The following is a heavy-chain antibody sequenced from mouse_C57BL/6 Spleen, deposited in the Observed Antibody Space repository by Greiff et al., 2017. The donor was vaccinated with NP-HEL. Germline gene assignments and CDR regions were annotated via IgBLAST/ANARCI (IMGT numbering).Heavy chain of an antibody. Sequence: EVQGVESGGDLVKPGGSLKLSCAASGFTFSSYGMSWVRQTPDKRLEWVATISSGGSYTYYPDSVKGRFTISRDNAKNTLYLQMSSLKSEDTAMYYCARQTIRYYFDYWGQGTTLTVSS. CDR3: ARQTIRYYFDY. CDR2: ISSGGSYT. V-gene: IGHV5-6*01. CDR1: GFTFSSYG. J-gene: IGHJ2*01. D-gene: IGHD2-12*01.